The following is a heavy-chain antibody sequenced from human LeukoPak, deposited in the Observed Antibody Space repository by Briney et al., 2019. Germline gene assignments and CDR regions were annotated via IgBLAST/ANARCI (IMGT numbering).Heavy chain of an antibody. J-gene: IGHJ4*02. D-gene: IGHD6-13*01. CDR2: ISYDGSNK. V-gene: IGHV3-30*04. CDR3: ARGREAAVGTYNSAQDS. CDR1: GFAFSSHA. Sequence: GGSLRLSCAASGFAFSSHAMHWVRQAPGKGLEWVAVISYDGSNKYYADSVKGRLTISRDNSKNTLYLQMNSLTTEDTAVYYCARGREAAVGTYNSAQDSWGQGTLVTVSS.